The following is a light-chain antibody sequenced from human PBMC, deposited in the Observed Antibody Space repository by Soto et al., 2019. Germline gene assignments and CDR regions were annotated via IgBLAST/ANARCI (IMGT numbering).Light chain of an antibody. Sequence: SYELTQPPSVSVAPGKTARITCGGKNIGSKSVHWYQQKPGQAPVLVIYYDSDRPPGIPERFSGSNSGNTATLTIRRVEAGDEADYYCQVWDSSSDHYVFGTGAKVTVL. V-gene: IGLV3-21*04. CDR1: NIGSKS. CDR3: QVWDSSSDHYV. J-gene: IGLJ1*01. CDR2: YDS.